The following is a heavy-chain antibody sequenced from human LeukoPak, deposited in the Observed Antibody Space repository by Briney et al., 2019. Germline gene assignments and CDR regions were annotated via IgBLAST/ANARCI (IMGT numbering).Heavy chain of an antibody. D-gene: IGHD5-18*01. Sequence: GASVKVSCKASGYTFTGYYMHWVRQAPGQGLEWMGWINPNSGGTNSAQKFQGRVTMTSDTSISTAYMELSRLRSDDTAVYYCAIDTAMAEFDYWGQGTLVTVPS. V-gene: IGHV1-2*02. CDR2: INPNSGGT. CDR1: GYTFTGYY. CDR3: AIDTAMAEFDY. J-gene: IGHJ4*02.